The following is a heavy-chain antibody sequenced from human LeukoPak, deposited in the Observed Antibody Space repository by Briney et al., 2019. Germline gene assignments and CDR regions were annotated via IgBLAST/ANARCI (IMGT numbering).Heavy chain of an antibody. CDR1: GYTFTYYY. J-gene: IGHJ4*02. Sequence: GASVKVSCKASGYTFTYYYIHWVRQAPGQELEWMGWINPNTGGTIYAQNFQGRVTMTRDTSISTVYMDLTRLTSDDTAVYYCARPSLGTGATPSNYWGQGTLVTVSS. CDR3: ARPSLGTGATPSNY. D-gene: IGHD2-8*02. CDR2: INPNTGGT. V-gene: IGHV1-2*02.